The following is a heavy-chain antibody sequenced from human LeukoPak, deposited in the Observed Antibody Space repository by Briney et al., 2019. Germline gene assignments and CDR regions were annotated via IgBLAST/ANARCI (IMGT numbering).Heavy chain of an antibody. J-gene: IGHJ6*02. V-gene: IGHV3-66*01. CDR3: ATRGATGYYYGMDV. CDR2: MSSGGTT. CDR1: GFTVGSNY. D-gene: IGHD1-26*01. Sequence: GGSLRLSCAASGFTVGSNYMSWVRLAPGKGLEWVSIMSSGGTTSYADSVKGRFTISRDNSRNTLYLQMNSLRAEDTGVYYCATRGATGYYYGMDVWGQGTTVTVSS.